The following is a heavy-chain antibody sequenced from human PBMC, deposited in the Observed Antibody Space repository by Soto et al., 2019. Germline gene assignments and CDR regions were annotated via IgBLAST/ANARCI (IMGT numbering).Heavy chain of an antibody. CDR3: AKDMEIFGVVNDAFDI. J-gene: IGHJ3*02. D-gene: IGHD3-3*01. CDR2: ISWNSGII. Sequence: GGSLRLSCAASGFTFDDYAMHWVRQAPGKGLEWVSGISWNSGIIGYADSVKGRFTISRDNAKNSLYLQMNSLRAEDTALYYCAKDMEIFGVVNDAFDIWGQGTMVTVSS. CDR1: GFTFDDYA. V-gene: IGHV3-9*01.